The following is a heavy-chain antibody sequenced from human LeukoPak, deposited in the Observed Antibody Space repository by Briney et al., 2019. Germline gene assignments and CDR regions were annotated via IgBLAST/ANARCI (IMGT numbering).Heavy chain of an antibody. CDR3: EKGAYDILTGYFPN. CDR1: GFTFDDYA. J-gene: IGHJ4*02. D-gene: IGHD3-9*01. CDR2: ISWNSGSI. V-gene: IGHV3-9*01. Sequence: GGSLRLSCAASGFTFDDYAMHWVRHAPGKGLEWVSGISWNSGSIGYADSVNGRFTISRDNANNSLYLQMNSLRAEDTVFFYWEKGAYDILTGYFPNWGQGTLVTVSS.